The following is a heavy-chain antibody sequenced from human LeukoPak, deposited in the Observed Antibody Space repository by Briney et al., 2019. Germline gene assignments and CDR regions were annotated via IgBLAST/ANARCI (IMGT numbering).Heavy chain of an antibody. J-gene: IGHJ4*02. V-gene: IGHV3-9*01. CDR3: AKDTGSSFDY. Sequence: GGSLRLSCAASGFTFDDYAMHWVRQAPGKGLERVSGISWNSGSIGYADSVKGRFTISRDNAKNSLYLQMNSLRAEDTALYYCAKDTGSSFDYWGQGTLVTVSS. CDR2: ISWNSGSI. D-gene: IGHD6-13*01. CDR1: GFTFDDYA.